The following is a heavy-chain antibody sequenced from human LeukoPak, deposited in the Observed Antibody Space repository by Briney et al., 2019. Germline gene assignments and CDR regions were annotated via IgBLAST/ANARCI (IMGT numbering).Heavy chain of an antibody. CDR2: IIPIFGTA. CDR1: GGTFSSYA. J-gene: IGHJ4*02. Sequence: ASVKVSCKASGGTFSSYAISWVRQAPGQGLEWMGGIIPIFGTANYAQKFQGRVTVTTDESTSTAYMELSSLRSEDTAVYYCARGREGIVVVPASGDYFDYWGQGTLVTVSS. V-gene: IGHV1-69*05. D-gene: IGHD2-2*01. CDR3: ARGREGIVVVPASGDYFDY.